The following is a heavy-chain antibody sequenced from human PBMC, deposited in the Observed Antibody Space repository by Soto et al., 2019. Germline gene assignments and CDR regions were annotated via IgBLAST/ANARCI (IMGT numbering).Heavy chain of an antibody. J-gene: IGHJ3*02. CDR2: IYYSGTK. CDR3: AREKEDDSGDYNAFDI. V-gene: IGHV4-31*03. D-gene: IGHD4-17*01. Sequence: QVQLQESGPGLVKPSQTLSLTCTVSGDSINNGDCYWSWLRPLPGKGLEWIGYIYYSGTKYYNPYLKSRVSMSVDTSKNQFSLNLNSVTAADTAVYYCAREKEDDSGDYNAFDIWGQGTVVTVSS. CDR1: GDSINNGDCY.